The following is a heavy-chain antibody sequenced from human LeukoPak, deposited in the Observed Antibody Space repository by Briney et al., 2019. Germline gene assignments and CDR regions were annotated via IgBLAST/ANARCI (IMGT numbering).Heavy chain of an antibody. Sequence: GASXKVSCKASGYTFTSYGISWVRQAPGQGVEWMGWISAYNGKTNYEQKLQGRVTITTETYTSTAYMELRSLRSDHTAVYYCARYIWFDYWGQGTLVTVSS. V-gene: IGHV1-18*01. CDR1: GYTFTSYG. J-gene: IGHJ4*02. CDR3: ARYIWFDY. CDR2: ISAYNGKT. D-gene: IGHD3-10*01.